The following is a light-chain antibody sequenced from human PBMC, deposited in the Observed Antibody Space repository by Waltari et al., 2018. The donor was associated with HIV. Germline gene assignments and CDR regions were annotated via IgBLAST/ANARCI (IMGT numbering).Light chain of an antibody. CDR2: EDS. J-gene: IGLJ2*01. CDR1: AFPKKY. Sequence: SYELTQPPSVSVSPGQTARITCSGDAFPKKYAYWYQQKSGQAPVLVIYEDSKRPSGIPERFSGSSSGTMATLTISGAQVEDEADYYCYSTDSSGNHRVFGGGTKLTVL. V-gene: IGLV3-10*01. CDR3: YSTDSSGNHRV.